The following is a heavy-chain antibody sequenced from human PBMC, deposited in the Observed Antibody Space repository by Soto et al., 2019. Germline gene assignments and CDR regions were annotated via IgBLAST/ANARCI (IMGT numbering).Heavy chain of an antibody. J-gene: IGHJ4*02. CDR3: ARGQFNILTGYYIDF. D-gene: IGHD3-9*01. CDR2: IYYSGNT. Sequence: PSETLSLTCTVSGGSISSYCCSWIRQPPGEGLEWIGSIYYSGNTNYNPSLKSRVTISADTSKNEFSLRLRSVTTADTAVYYCARGQFNILTGYYIDFWGQGTLVTVSS. V-gene: IGHV4-59*12. CDR1: GGSISSYC.